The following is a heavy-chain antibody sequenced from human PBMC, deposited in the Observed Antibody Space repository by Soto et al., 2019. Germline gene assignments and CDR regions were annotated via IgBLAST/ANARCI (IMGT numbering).Heavy chain of an antibody. CDR2: LIPILGIA. J-gene: IGHJ4*02. CDR3: ARFKLGDDY. CDR1: GGTFSNST. D-gene: IGHD5-12*01. Sequence: QVQLVQSGAEVRKPGSSVKVSCQASGGTFSNSTVTWVRQAPGQGLEWMGRLIPILGIANYAQKFRGRLTITADKSTTTAYMELRSLRSKDTAIYYCARFKLGDDYWGQGTLVTVSS. V-gene: IGHV1-69*02.